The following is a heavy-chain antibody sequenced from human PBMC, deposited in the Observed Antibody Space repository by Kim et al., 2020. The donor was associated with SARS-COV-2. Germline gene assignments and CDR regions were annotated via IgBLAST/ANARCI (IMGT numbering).Heavy chain of an antibody. CDR3: AKRFYDILTGYYNDY. Sequence: DSVKGRFTISRDNSKNTLYLQMNSLRAEDTAVYYCAKRFYDILTGYYNDYWGQGTLVTVSS. V-gene: IGHV3-23*01. J-gene: IGHJ4*02. D-gene: IGHD3-9*01.